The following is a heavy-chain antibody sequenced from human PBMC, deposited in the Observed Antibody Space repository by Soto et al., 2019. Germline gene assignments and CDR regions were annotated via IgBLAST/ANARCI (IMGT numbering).Heavy chain of an antibody. Sequence: QVQLQQWGAGLLKPSETLSLTCAVYGGSFSGYYWSWIRQPPGKGLEWIGEINHSGSTNYNPSLKSRVTISVDTSKNQFSLKLSSVTAADTAVYYCARGVTTGYYYYYMDVCVKGTTVTVSS. V-gene: IGHV4-34*01. CDR1: GGSFSGYY. J-gene: IGHJ6*03. CDR3: ARGVTTGYYYYYMDV. CDR2: INHSGST. D-gene: IGHD4-4*01.